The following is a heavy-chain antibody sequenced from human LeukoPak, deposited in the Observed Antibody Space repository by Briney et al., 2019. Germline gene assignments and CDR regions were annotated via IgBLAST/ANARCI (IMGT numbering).Heavy chain of an antibody. Sequence: GGSLRLSCAASALSFSDYNVNWVRQAPGKGLEWVSSITSSGSYIYYADSVKGRFTISRDNAKNSLYLQLNSLRAEDTAVYYCARDPYSGTYSDYYYYYMDVWGKGTTVTVSS. CDR3: ARDPYSGTYSDYYYYYMDV. CDR1: ALSFSDYN. CDR2: ITSSGSYI. J-gene: IGHJ6*03. V-gene: IGHV3-21*01. D-gene: IGHD1-26*01.